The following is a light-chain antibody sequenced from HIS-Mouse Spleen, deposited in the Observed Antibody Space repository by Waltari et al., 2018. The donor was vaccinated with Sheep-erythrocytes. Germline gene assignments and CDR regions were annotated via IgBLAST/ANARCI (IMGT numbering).Light chain of an antibody. V-gene: IGLV3-1*01. CDR2: QDS. CDR3: QAWDSSTAV. J-gene: IGLJ2*01. CDR1: KLGDKY. Sequence: SYELTQPPSVSVSPGQTASITCSGDKLGDKYACWYQQKPGQSPVLVIYQDSKRPSGSHERFSGSNSGNTATLTSGTQAMDEADYYCQAWDSSTAVFGGGTKLTVL.